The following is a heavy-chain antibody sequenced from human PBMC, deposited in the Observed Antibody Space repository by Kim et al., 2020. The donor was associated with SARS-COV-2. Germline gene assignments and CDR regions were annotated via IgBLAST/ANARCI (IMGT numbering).Heavy chain of an antibody. V-gene: IGHV1-18*01. D-gene: IGHD2-2*01. Sequence: ASVKVSCKASGYTFTSYGISWVRQAPGQGLEWMGWISAYNGNTNYAQKLQGRVTMTTDTSTSTAYMELRSLRSDDTAVYYCAISEYCSSISCPPARYYYYYGMDIWGQGTTVTVSS. CDR3: AISEYCSSISCPPARYYYYYGMDI. CDR1: GYTFTSYG. J-gene: IGHJ6*02. CDR2: ISAYNGNT.